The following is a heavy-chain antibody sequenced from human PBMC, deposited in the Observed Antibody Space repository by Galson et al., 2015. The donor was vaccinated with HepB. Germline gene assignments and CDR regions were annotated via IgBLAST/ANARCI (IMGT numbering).Heavy chain of an antibody. CDR1: GGTFSSYT. CDR2: IIPILGIA. Sequence: SVKVSCKASGGTFSSYTISWVRQAPGQGLEWMGRIIPILGIANYAQKFQGRVTITADKSTSTAYMELSSLRSEDTAVYYCAREPGTGYSSSWYVYWGQGTLVTVSS. CDR3: AREPGTGYSSSWYVY. J-gene: IGHJ4*02. D-gene: IGHD6-13*01. V-gene: IGHV1-69*04.